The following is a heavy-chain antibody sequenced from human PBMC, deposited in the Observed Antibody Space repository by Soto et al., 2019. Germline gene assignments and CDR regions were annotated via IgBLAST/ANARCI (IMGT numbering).Heavy chain of an antibody. J-gene: IGHJ5*02. Sequence: PGESLKISCKGSGYRFSNYWIGWVRQMPGKGLEWMGIIYPGDSDTRYSPSFQGQVTISADKATSTAYLQWSSLKASDTAMYYCARIYCTTTACDSWFDPWGQGTLVSVYS. D-gene: IGHD2-8*01. CDR3: ARIYCTTTACDSWFDP. CDR1: GYRFSNYW. CDR2: IYPGDSDT. V-gene: IGHV5-51*01.